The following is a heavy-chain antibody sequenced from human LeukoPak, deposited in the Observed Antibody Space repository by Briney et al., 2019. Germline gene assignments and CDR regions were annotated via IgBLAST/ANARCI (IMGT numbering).Heavy chain of an antibody. J-gene: IGHJ4*02. CDR2: IKEDGSVK. D-gene: IGHD6-6*01. Sequence: GGSLRLSCAASAFNFSNYWMSWVRQAPGKGLEWMANIKEDGSVKFYVDSVRGRFTISRDNAKNAVYLQMNSLRVEDTAVYYCARIGYSSSSFDYWGQGTLVTVSS. V-gene: IGHV3-7*01. CDR1: AFNFSNYW. CDR3: ARIGYSSSSFDY.